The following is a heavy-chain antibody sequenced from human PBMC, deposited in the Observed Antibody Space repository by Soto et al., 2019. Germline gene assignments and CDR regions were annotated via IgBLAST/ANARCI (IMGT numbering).Heavy chain of an antibody. V-gene: IGHV3-7*01. D-gene: IGHD2-15*01. CDR2: IKQDGSEK. CDR1: GFTFSSYW. J-gene: IGHJ1*01. CDR3: ARDLEGYCSGGSCGFH. Sequence: GGSLRLSCAASGFTFSSYWMSWVRQAPWKGLKWVANIKQDGSEKYYVDSVKGRFTISRDNAKNSLYLQMNSLRAEDTAVYYCARDLEGYCSGGSCGFHWGQGTLVTVSS.